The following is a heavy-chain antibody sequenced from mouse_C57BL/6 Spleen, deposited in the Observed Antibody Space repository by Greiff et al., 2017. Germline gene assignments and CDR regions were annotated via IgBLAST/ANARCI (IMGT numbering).Heavy chain of an antibody. CDR2: INPSNGGT. J-gene: IGHJ4*01. V-gene: IGHV1-53*01. Sequence: QVQLQQPGTELVKPGASVKLSCKASGYTFTSYWMHWVKQRPGQGLEWIGNINPSNGGTNYNEKFKSKATLTVDKSSSTAYMHLSSLTSEDSAVYYCARDSTQYYAMDYGGQGTSVTVSS. CDR1: GYTFTSYW. CDR3: ARDSTQYYAMDY. D-gene: IGHD2-5*01.